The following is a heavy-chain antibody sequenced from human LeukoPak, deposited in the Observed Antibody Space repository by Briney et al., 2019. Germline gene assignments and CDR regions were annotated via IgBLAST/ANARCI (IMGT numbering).Heavy chain of an antibody. CDR3: AREQRGDFWSGYYSGVDAFDI. Sequence: SETLSLTCTVSGGSISSYYWSWIRQPAGKGLEWIGRIYTSGSTNYNPSLKSRVTMSVDTSKNQFSLKLSSVTAADTAVYYCAREQRGDFWSGYYSGVDAFDIWGQGTMVTVSS. J-gene: IGHJ3*02. CDR2: IYTSGST. D-gene: IGHD3-3*01. CDR1: GGSISSYY. V-gene: IGHV4-4*07.